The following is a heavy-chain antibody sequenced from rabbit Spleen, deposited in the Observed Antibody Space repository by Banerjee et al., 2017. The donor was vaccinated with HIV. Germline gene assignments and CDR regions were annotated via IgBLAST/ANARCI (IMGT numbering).Heavy chain of an antibody. CDR3: ARDSGTYDYIDVYFNL. CDR2: INGGGDGGT. Sequence: QEQLVESGGGLVKPEGSLTLTCKASGVSFSDKDVMCWVRQAPGKGLEWIAGINGGGDGGTYYASWAKGRFTISKTSSTAVTLEMTSLTAADTATYFCARDSGTYDYIDVYFNLWGQGTLVT. V-gene: IGHV1S45*01. J-gene: IGHJ4*01. CDR1: GVSFSDKDV. D-gene: IGHD6-1*01.